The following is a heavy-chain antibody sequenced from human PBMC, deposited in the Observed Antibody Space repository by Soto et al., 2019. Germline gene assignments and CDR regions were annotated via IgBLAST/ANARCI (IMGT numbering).Heavy chain of an antibody. V-gene: IGHV3-66*01. CDR1: GFTVSSNY. Sequence: GGSLRLSCAASGFTVSSNYMSGVRQAPGKGLEWVSVIYSGGSTYYADSGKGGFTISRDNSKNTLYLQMNRLRAEDTAVYYCARGGYYGSGSTRYYYYMDVWGKGTTVTVSS. J-gene: IGHJ6*03. CDR3: ARGGYYGSGSTRYYYYMDV. D-gene: IGHD3-10*01. CDR2: IYSGGST.